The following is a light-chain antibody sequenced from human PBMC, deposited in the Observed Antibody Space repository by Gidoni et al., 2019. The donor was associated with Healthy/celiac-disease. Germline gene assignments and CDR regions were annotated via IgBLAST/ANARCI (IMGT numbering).Light chain of an antibody. CDR2: WAS. CDR3: QQYYTIPRT. CDR1: QSVLYSSNNKNY. Sequence: DLVMTQPPDSLAVSLGERATINSKSSQSVLYSSNNKNYLAWYQQKPGQPPKLLIYWASTRESGVPDRFSGSGSGTDFTLTISSLQAEDVAVYYCQQYYTIPRTFGQGTKVGNQT. J-gene: IGKJ1*01. V-gene: IGKV4-1*01.